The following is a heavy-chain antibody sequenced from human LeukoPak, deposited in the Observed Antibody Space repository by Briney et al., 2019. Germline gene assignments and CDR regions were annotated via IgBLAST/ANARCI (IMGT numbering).Heavy chain of an antibody. V-gene: IGHV4-59*01. CDR3: ARSRVAAAGGFDY. CDR1: GGSISSYY. Sequence: KSSETLSLTCTVSGGSISSYYWSWIRQPPGKGLEWIGYIYYSGSTNYNPSLKSRVTISVDTSKNQFSLKLSSVTAADTAVYYCARSRVAAAGGFDYWGQGTLVTVSS. D-gene: IGHD6-13*01. CDR2: IYYSGST. J-gene: IGHJ4*02.